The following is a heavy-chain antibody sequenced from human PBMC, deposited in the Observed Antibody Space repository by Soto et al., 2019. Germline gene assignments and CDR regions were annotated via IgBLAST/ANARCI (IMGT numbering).Heavy chain of an antibody. CDR3: ARDRGAGQDIAQKDIVVVVVSYYFDY. Sequence: ASVKVSCKASGYTFTSYYMHWVRQAPGQGLEWMGIINPSGGSTSYAQKFQGRVTMTRDTSTSTVYMELSSLRSEDTAVYYCARDRGAGQDIAQKDIVVVVVSYYFDYWGQGTLVTVSS. V-gene: IGHV1-46*01. CDR2: INPSGGST. J-gene: IGHJ4*02. D-gene: IGHD2-15*01. CDR1: GYTFTSYY.